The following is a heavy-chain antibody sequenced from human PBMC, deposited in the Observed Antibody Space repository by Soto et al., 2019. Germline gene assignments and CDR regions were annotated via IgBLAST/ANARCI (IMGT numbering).Heavy chain of an antibody. V-gene: IGHV3-21*01. J-gene: IGHJ6*02. D-gene: IGHD5-12*01. CDR3: ARDLHLRPIYYYYGMDV. Sequence: EAQLVESGGGLVKPGGSLRLSCAASRFSFSSFSMNWVRQAPGKGLEWVSSISSSSTKIYYADSVKGRFTISRDDDKNSLYLQMNSLTAEDTAVYYCARDLHLRPIYYYYGMDVWGQGTTVTVSS. CDR1: RFSFSSFS. CDR2: ISSSSTKI.